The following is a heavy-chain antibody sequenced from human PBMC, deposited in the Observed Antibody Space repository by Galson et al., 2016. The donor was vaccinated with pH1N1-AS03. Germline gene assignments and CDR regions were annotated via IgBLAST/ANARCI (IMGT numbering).Heavy chain of an antibody. CDR2: IWYDGSNK. V-gene: IGHV3-33*01. Sequence: SLRLSCAASGFTFRDYGFHWVRQAPGKGLEWVAVIWYDGSNKNYVDSVKGRFIVSRDNSNDTWYLQMNSLRAEEPSVYYCARDRPNYNVYLDPWRQGILVTVSS. CDR1: GFTFRDYG. CDR3: ARDRPNYNVYLDP. D-gene: IGHD5-24*01. J-gene: IGHJ5*02.